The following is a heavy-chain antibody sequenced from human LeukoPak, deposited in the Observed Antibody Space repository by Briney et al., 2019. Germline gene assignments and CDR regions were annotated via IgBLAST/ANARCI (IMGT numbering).Heavy chain of an antibody. V-gene: IGHV3-21*01. CDR3: ARDFPLWFGELLPSY. CDR2: ISSSSSYI. Sequence: PGGSLRLSCAASGFTFSSYSMNWVRQAPGKGLEWVSSISSSSSYIYYAASVKGRFTISRDNAKNSLYLQMNSLRAEDTAVYYCARDFPLWFGELLPSYWGQGTLVTVSS. D-gene: IGHD3-10*01. J-gene: IGHJ4*02. CDR1: GFTFSSYS.